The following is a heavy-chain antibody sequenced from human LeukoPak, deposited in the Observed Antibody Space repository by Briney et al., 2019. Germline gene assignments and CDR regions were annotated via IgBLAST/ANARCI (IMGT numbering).Heavy chain of an antibody. Sequence: GESLKISCKVSGYRFTTYWIVWVRQMPGKGLEWMGIIYPSDSDTRYSPSFQGQVTVSVDRSISTAYLQWSSLKASDTAMYFCARSLTVASGVDYWGQGTLVTVSS. J-gene: IGHJ4*02. CDR1: GYRFTTYW. V-gene: IGHV5-51*01. CDR2: IYPSDSDT. D-gene: IGHD1-26*01. CDR3: ARSLTVASGVDY.